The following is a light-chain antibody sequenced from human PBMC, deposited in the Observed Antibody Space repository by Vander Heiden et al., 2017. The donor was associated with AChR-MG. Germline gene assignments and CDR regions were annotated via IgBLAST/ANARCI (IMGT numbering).Light chain of an antibody. CDR1: SLRNYY. CDR2: GKN. V-gene: IGLV3-19*01. Sequence: SSELTQDPAVSVALGKTVRITCQGDSLRNYYANWYHQKPGQAPVLVIYGKNNRPSGIPDRFSGSSSGNTASLTITGAQAEDEADYYCNSRDSSGNHLVFGGGTKLTVL. CDR3: NSRDSSGNHLV. J-gene: IGLJ2*01.